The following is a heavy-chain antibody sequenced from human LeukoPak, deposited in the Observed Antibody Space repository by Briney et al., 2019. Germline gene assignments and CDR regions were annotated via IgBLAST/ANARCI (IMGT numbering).Heavy chain of an antibody. CDR3: AKDAQRGFDYSNSLEK. J-gene: IGHJ4*02. Sequence: GMSLRLSCAASKFTFSHFGMHWVRQAPGKGLEWVAVIWRDGSSQYYADSVKGRFTVSRDNSQKMLYLQMNSLRPEDTAVYYCAKDAQRGFDYSNSLEKWGQGTLVTVSA. V-gene: IGHV3-33*03. D-gene: IGHD4-11*01. CDR2: IWRDGSSQ. CDR1: KFTFSHFG.